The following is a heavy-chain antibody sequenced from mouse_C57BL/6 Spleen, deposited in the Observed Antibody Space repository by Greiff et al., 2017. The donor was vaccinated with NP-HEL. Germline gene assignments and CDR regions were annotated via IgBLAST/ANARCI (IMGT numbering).Heavy chain of an antibody. CDR1: GYTFTSFW. D-gene: IGHD3-2*02. CDR3: APDSSGYGYFDY. J-gene: IGHJ2*01. V-gene: IGHV1-7*01. CDR2: INPSSGYT. Sequence: VKLMESGAELAKPGASVKLSCKASGYTFTSFWMHWVKQRPGQGLEWIGYINPSSGYTKYNQKFKDKATLTADKSSSTAYMQLSSLTYEDSAVYYCAPDSSGYGYFDYWGQGTTLTVSS.